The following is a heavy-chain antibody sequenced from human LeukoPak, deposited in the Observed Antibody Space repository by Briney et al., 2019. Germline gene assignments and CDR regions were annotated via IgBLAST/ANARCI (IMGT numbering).Heavy chain of an antibody. Sequence: GGSLRLSCAASGVTFSSYDMHWVRQAPGKGLEWVAVISYDGTNKDYADSVKGRLTISRDNSKNTLYLQMNSLRHEDTAVYYCARNSVGGSFFDYWGQGILVTVSS. CDR3: ARNSVGGSFFDY. J-gene: IGHJ4*02. CDR1: GVTFSSYD. CDR2: ISYDGTNK. V-gene: IGHV3-30-3*01. D-gene: IGHD3-16*01.